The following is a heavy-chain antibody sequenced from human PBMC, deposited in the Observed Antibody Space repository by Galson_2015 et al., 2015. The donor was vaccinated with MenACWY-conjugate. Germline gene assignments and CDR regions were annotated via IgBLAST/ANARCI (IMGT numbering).Heavy chain of an antibody. CDR3: VVNSYGS. CDR2: IKKDGSEK. Sequence: SLRLSCAVSGFTFRNYWMTWVRQAPGKGLEWVASIKKDGSEKYYVDSVKGRFTISRDNTKNSVYLEMNSLRAEDTAVYYCVVNSYGSWGQGTLVTVSS. J-gene: IGHJ4*02. CDR1: GFTFRNYW. D-gene: IGHD2/OR15-2a*01. V-gene: IGHV3-7*03.